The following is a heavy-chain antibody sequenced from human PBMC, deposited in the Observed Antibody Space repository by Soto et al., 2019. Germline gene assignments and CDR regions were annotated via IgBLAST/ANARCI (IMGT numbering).Heavy chain of an antibody. CDR3: ARDVAARGTNWFDP. D-gene: IGHD2-15*01. CDR2: IIPILGIA. V-gene: IGHV1-69*04. Sequence: SVKVSCKASGGTFSSYTISWVRPAPGQGLEWMGRIIPILGIANYAQKFQGRVTITADKSTSTAYMELSSLRSEDTAVYYCARDVAARGTNWFDPWGQGTLVTVSS. J-gene: IGHJ5*02. CDR1: GGTFSSYT.